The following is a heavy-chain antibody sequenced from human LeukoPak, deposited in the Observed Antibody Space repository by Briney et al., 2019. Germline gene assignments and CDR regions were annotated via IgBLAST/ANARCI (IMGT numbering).Heavy chain of an antibody. CDR2: ISGYNGNT. D-gene: IGHD6-6*01. J-gene: IGHJ4*02. Sequence: ASVKVSCKASGYTFSSYGISWVRQAPGQGLEWMGWISGYNGNTSYAQKLQGRVTMTTDTSTSTAYMELRSLRSNDTAVYYCARVWTSSSFDYWGQGTLVTVSS. CDR1: GYTFSSYG. V-gene: IGHV1-18*01. CDR3: ARVWTSSSFDY.